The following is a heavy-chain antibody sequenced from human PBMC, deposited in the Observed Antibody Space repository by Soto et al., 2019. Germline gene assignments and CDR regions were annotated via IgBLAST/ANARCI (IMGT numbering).Heavy chain of an antibody. Sequence: PGGSLRLSCVASGFTFENYAMSWVRQAPGRGLEWVSSISGSGGTTYYSDSVEGRFTISRDNSKNTVYLQMNDLRVEDAAKYFWAKDSWASLGVPAWEDYAMDAWGQGTTVTVSS. CDR2: ISGSGGTT. D-gene: IGHD3-16*01. V-gene: IGHV3-23*01. CDR1: GFTFENYA. CDR3: AKDSWASLGVPAWEDYAMDA. J-gene: IGHJ6*02.